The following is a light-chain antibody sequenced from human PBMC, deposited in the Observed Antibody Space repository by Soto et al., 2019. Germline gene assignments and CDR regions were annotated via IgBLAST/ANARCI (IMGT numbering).Light chain of an antibody. Sequence: ESVLTQSPATLSLSPGERATLSCRASQSVGSYLAWYQQKPGQAPRLLIYDASNRATGVPARFSGSGSGTDFTLTISSLAPEDFAVYYCQQRTNWPLTFGGGTKVEIK. V-gene: IGKV3-11*01. CDR2: DAS. CDR3: QQRTNWPLT. J-gene: IGKJ4*01. CDR1: QSVGSY.